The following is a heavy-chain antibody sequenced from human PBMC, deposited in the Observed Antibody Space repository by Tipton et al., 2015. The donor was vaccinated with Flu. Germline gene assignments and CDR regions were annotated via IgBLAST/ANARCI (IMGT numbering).Heavy chain of an antibody. Sequence: GLVKPSETLSLICTVSDDSISTYYFSWFRQLPGKGLEWIGNTFHSGNTYLNPSLKSRVTMSIDTSKNQFSLTVFSVTAADTAVYYCARRDYSNYVSDPKNWFDPWGQGTLVTVSS. CDR2: TFHSGNT. D-gene: IGHD4-11*01. J-gene: IGHJ5*02. V-gene: IGHV4-59*08. CDR3: ARRDYSNYVSDPKNWFDP. CDR1: DDSISTYY.